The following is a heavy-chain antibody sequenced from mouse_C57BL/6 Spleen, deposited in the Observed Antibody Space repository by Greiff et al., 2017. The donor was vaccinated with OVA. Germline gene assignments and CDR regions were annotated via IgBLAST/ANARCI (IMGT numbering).Heavy chain of an antibody. CDR3: ARGDYDYGGFAY. Sequence: QVQLKESGPELVKPGASVKISCKASGYAFSSSWMNWVKQRPGKGLEWIGRIYPGDGDTNYNGKFKGKATLTADKSSSTAYMQLSSLTSEDSAVYFCARGDYDYGGFAYWGQGTLVTVSA. CDR2: IYPGDGDT. J-gene: IGHJ3*01. CDR1: GYAFSSSW. V-gene: IGHV1-82*01. D-gene: IGHD2-4*01.